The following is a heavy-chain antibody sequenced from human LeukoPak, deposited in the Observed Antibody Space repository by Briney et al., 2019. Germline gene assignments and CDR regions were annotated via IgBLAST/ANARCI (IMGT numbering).Heavy chain of an antibody. J-gene: IGHJ6*03. Sequence: TSETLSLTCTVSGGSISSSSDYWGWLRQPPGKGLEWIGSIYYSGSTIYNPSLKTLVTLSVDTSKNQFSLKLSSVTAADTAVYYCARASEDYYYYYMDVWGKGTTVTISS. CDR1: GGSISSSSDY. CDR2: IYYSGST. D-gene: IGHD1-14*01. V-gene: IGHV4-39*07. CDR3: ARASEDYYYYYMDV.